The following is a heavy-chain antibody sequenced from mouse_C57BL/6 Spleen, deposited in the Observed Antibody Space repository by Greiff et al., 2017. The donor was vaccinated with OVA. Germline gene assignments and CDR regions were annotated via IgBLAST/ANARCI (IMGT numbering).Heavy chain of an antibody. CDR1: GYTFTTYP. D-gene: IGHD1-1*01. CDR2: FHPYNDDT. J-gene: IGHJ1*03. CDR3: ARRGSSYERYFDV. Sequence: VHLVESGAELVKPGASVKMSCKASGYTFTTYPIEWMKQNHGKSLEWIGNFHPYNDDTKYNEKFKGKATLTVEKSSSTVYLELSRLTSDDSAVYYCARRGSSYERYFDVWGTGTTVTVSS. V-gene: IGHV1-47*01.